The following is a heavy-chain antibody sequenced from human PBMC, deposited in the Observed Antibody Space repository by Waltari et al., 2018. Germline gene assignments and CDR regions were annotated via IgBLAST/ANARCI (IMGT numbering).Heavy chain of an antibody. CDR2: IYSEGST. V-gene: IGHV3-23*03. Sequence: EVQLLESGGGLVQPGGSLRLSCAASGITFSSYAMSLVRQVPGKGLEWVSVIYSEGSTYYADAVKGRFTISRENTKNTLYLQMNSLRAEDTAVYYCAKPDANAFDIWGQGTMVTGSS. CDR3: AKPDANAFDI. J-gene: IGHJ3*02. CDR1: GITFSSYA.